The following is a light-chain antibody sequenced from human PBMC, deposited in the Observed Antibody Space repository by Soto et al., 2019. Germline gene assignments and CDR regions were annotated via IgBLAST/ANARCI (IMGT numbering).Light chain of an antibody. Sequence: QSALTQPPSASGSPGQSVTISFTGTSSDVGGYNYVSWYQQHPGKAPKLMIYDVSKRPSGVPDRFSVSKSGNTASLTVSGLQAEDEADYYCTTYAGSNFVFGTGTKVTVL. CDR1: SSDVGGYNY. CDR3: TTYAGSNFV. V-gene: IGLV2-8*01. J-gene: IGLJ1*01. CDR2: DVS.